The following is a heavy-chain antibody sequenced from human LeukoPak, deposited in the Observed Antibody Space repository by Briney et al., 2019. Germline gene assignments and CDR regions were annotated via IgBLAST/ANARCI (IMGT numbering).Heavy chain of an antibody. CDR1: GYTFTSYG. V-gene: IGHV1-18*01. CDR3: AKLGGSAAMVRGYFDY. CDR2: ISAYNGNT. Sequence: ASVKVSCKASGYTFTSYGVSWVRQAPGQGLEWMAWISAYNGNTNYAQNLQGRFTMTTDTSTSTAYMELRSLRSDDTAVYYCAKLGGSAAMVRGYFDYWGQGTLVTASS. J-gene: IGHJ4*02. D-gene: IGHD5-18*01.